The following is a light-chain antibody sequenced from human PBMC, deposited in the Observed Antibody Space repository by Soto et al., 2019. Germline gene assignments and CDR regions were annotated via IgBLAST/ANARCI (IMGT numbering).Light chain of an antibody. CDR3: QQYNNFPPT. CDR2: ATS. J-gene: IGKJ4*01. CDR1: QSVNNW. Sequence: DFQMTQFPSSVSASVGDRVSITCRASQSVNNWLAWYQQRPGKAPKSLIYATSTLQSGVPSRFSGSGSGTDFTLTIDSLQPEDFATYYCQQYNNFPPTFGGGTKVDIK. V-gene: IGKV1D-16*01.